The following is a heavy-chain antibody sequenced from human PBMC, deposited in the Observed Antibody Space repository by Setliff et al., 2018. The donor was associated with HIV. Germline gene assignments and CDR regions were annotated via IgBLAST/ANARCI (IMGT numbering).Heavy chain of an antibody. D-gene: IGHD5-12*01. J-gene: IGHJ4*02. V-gene: IGHV4-59*08. CDR1: GDSIRGYY. CDR2: FFYTGFA. CDR3: ARQVSIPGVAITPVDY. Sequence: PSETLSLTCTVSGDSIRGYYWSWIRQPPGKGLEWMGYFFYTGFAAYNPSLKSRLTISVDTSKSQFSLRLTSVTAADTAIYYCARQVSIPGVAITPVDYWGQGALVTVSS.